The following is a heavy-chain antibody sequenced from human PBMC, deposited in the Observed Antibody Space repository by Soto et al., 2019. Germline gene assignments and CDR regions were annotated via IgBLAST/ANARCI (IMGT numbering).Heavy chain of an antibody. J-gene: IGHJ5*02. D-gene: IGHD6-13*01. Sequence: GASVKVSCKASGYTFTSYGISWVRQAPGQGLEWMGWISAYNGNTNYAQKLQGRVTMTTDTSTSTAYMELRSLRSDDTAVYYCARVGSSRTPYTWFDPWGQGTLVTVSS. CDR3: ARVGSSRTPYTWFDP. CDR2: ISAYNGNT. CDR1: GYTFTSYG. V-gene: IGHV1-18*01.